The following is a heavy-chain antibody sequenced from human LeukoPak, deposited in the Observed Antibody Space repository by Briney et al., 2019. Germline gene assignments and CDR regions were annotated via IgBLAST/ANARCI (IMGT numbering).Heavy chain of an antibody. D-gene: IGHD3-22*01. CDR3: ARDTGYYDSSGYCGY. V-gene: IGHV1-3*03. CDR1: GYTFTSYA. Sequence: ASVKVSCKASGYTFTSYAMHWVRQAPGQRLEWMGWINAGNGNTKYSQEFQGRVTITRDTSASAVYMELSGLRSEDTAVYYCARDTGYYDSSGYCGYWGQGTLVTVSS. CDR2: INAGNGNT. J-gene: IGHJ4*02.